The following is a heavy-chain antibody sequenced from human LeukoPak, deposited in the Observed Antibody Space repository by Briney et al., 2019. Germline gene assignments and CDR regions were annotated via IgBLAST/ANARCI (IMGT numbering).Heavy chain of an antibody. Sequence: GGSLRLSCAVSGITLSNYGMSWVRQAPGKGLEWVAGISDSGGSTNYADSVKGRFTISRDNPKNTLYLEMNSLRAEDTAVYFCAKRGVVIRVILVGFHKEAYYFDSWGQGALVTVSS. D-gene: IGHD3-22*01. CDR3: AKRGVVIRVILVGFHKEAYYFDS. CDR1: GITLSNYG. J-gene: IGHJ4*02. V-gene: IGHV3-23*01. CDR2: ISDSGGST.